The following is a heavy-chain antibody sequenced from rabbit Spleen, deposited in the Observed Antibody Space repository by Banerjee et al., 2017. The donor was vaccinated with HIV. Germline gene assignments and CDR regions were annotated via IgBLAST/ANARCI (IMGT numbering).Heavy chain of an antibody. CDR3: ARHRSNGWNEFHL. CDR2: IGSGGNT. V-gene: IGHV1S7*01. D-gene: IGHD4-1*01. Sequence: QLKETGGGLVQPGGSLTLSCKASGFDFSSVYMTWVRQAPGKGLEWIGYIGSGGNTQYASWVKGRFTISKENTQNTLYLQLNSLTGADTATYFCARHRSNGWNEFHLWGPGTLVTVS. CDR1: GFDFSSVY. J-gene: IGHJ4*01.